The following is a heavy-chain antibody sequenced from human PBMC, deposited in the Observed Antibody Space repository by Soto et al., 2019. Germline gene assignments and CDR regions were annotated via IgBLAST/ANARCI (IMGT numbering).Heavy chain of an antibody. D-gene: IGHD6-13*01. CDR2: ISACNGNT. V-gene: IGHV1-18*01. CDR3: ARLIAAAGLYNWLDP. J-gene: IGHJ5*02. Sequence: QVQLMQSGAEVKKPGASVKVSCKASGYTFTSYGITWVRQAPGQGLEWMGWISACNGNTNYAQKFQGRVTMTTDTSTRTAFMELRSLRSDDTAVYYCARLIAAAGLYNWLDPWGQGTLVTVSS. CDR1: GYTFTSYG.